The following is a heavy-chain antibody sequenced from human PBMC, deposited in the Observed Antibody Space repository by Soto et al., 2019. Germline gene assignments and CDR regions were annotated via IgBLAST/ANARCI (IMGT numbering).Heavy chain of an antibody. CDR2: VSAGGGTT. Sequence: EVPLLESGGGLVQPGGSLRLSCAASGFSFSNYAMNWVRQAPGKGLEWVSSVSAGGGTTFYADSVKGRFTISRDNSKSTLYLQMNSLGAEDTAVYYCATRLPGAGCFDYWGQGTLVTVSS. CDR1: GFSFSNYA. J-gene: IGHJ4*02. D-gene: IGHD7-27*01. V-gene: IGHV3-23*01. CDR3: ATRLPGAGCFDY.